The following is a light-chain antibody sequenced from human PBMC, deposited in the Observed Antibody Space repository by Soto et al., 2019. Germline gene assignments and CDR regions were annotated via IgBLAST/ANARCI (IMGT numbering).Light chain of an antibody. CDR3: QQNNKWPPVT. J-gene: IGKJ4*01. CDR2: GAS. CDR1: QTISND. V-gene: IGKV3-15*01. Sequence: EVVMTQSPATVSVSPGEGVTLSCRASQTISNDLAWYQQKPGQAPRLLIYGASTRATGVPARFSGGGSGTEFTLTISSLQSEAFAFYFCQQNNKWPPVTFGGGTKVEI.